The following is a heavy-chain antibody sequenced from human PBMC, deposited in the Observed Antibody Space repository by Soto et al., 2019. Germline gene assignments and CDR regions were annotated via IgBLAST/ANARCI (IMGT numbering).Heavy chain of an antibody. Sequence: ASVKVSCKASGYTFTGYYMHWVRQAPGQGLEWVGWINPNSGGTNYAQKFQGRVTMTRDTSISTAYMELSRLRSDDTAVYYCARAPNPYSSSSGWFDPWGQGTLVTVSS. CDR3: ARAPNPYSSSSGWFDP. V-gene: IGHV1-2*02. D-gene: IGHD6-6*01. CDR2: INPNSGGT. J-gene: IGHJ5*02. CDR1: GYTFTGYY.